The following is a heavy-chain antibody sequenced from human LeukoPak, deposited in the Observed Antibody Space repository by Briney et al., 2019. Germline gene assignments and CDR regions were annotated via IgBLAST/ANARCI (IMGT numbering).Heavy chain of an antibody. D-gene: IGHD6-13*01. J-gene: IGHJ4*02. V-gene: IGHV4-59*08. CDR3: ARLNWVPGSTWPKIDS. CDR1: GGSISSYY. Sequence: PSETLSLTCTVSGGSISSYYWSWVRQPPGKGREWIGYIYYSGSTNYNPSLKSRVTISLDTSKNQFSLNLSSVTAADTAVYYCARLNWVPGSTWPKIDSWGQGTLVTVSS. CDR2: IYYSGST.